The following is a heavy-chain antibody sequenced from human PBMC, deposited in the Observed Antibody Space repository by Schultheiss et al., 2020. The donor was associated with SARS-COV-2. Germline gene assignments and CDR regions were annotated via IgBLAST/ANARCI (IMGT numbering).Heavy chain of an antibody. V-gene: IGHV3-23*01. CDR3: ARGIVVVPAAIPSLMDV. CDR2: ISGSGYST. J-gene: IGHJ6*02. D-gene: IGHD2-2*01. Sequence: GGSLRLSCAASGFAFGSYAMSWVRQAPGKGLEWVSAISGSGYSTDYVDSVKGRITISRDNAKNSLYLQMNSLRAEDTAVYYCARGIVVVPAAIPSLMDVWGQGTTVTVSS. CDR1: GFAFGSYA.